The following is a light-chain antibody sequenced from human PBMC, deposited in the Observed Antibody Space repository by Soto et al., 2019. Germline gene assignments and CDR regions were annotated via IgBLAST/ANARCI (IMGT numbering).Light chain of an antibody. CDR3: QHYNSYSEA. V-gene: IGKV1-5*03. CDR2: KAS. J-gene: IGKJ1*01. Sequence: QKSQVPSTLDGSVGGRVTNTCRASQTISSWLAWYQQKPGKAPKLLIYKASTLKSGVPSRFSGSGSGTEFTLTISSLQPDDFATYYCQHYNSYSEASGQGTQVDIK. CDR1: QTISSW.